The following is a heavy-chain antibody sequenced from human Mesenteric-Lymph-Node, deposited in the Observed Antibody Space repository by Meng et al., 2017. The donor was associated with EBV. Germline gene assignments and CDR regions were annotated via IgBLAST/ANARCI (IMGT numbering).Heavy chain of an antibody. CDR2: IHHSETA. J-gene: IGHJ5*02. D-gene: IGHD2-2*01. Sequence: QVQRQQGGAGLLKPSETLSLTCVIYGGSFSGYSWNWIRQAPGKGLEWIGKIHHSETADYNPSLEDRVIISADTSKNQFSLKLTSVTAADTAVYYCARQGYCRTTTCSTWFDPWGQGTLVTVSS. CDR3: ARQGYCRTTTCSTWFDP. CDR1: GGSFSGYS. V-gene: IGHV4-34*01.